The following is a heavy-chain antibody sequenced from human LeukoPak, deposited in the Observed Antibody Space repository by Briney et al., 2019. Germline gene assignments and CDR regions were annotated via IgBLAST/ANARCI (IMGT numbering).Heavy chain of an antibody. V-gene: IGHV3-7*01. D-gene: IGHD4-11*01. CDR1: GFPFSSYW. Sequence: GGSLRLSCAASGFPFSSYWMSWVRQAPGKGLEWVANIKQDGGEKFYVDSVRGRFTISRDNAKNSLYLQMNSLRAEDTAVYYCAREDHSNYNYWGQGTLVTVSS. J-gene: IGHJ4*02. CDR2: IKQDGGEK. CDR3: AREDHSNYNY.